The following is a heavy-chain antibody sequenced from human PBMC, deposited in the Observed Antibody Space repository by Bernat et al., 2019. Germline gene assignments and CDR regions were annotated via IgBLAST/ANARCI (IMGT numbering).Heavy chain of an antibody. J-gene: IGHJ4*02. CDR2: ISDSGSGT. CDR1: GFTFSSYV. V-gene: IGHV3-23*01. CDR3: AKDWGFGDY. D-gene: IGHD3-16*01. Sequence: EVQLLESGGGLVQPGGSLRLSCAASGFTFSSYVMSWVRQAPGKGLEWVSTISDSGSGTYYADSVKGRFTISRDNSRDTLYLQMNSLRAEDTAVYYCAKDWGFGDYWGQGTLVTVSS.